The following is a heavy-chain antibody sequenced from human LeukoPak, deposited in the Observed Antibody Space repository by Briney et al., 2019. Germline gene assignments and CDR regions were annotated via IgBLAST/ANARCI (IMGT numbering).Heavy chain of an antibody. J-gene: IGHJ4*02. CDR2: ISAYNGNT. CDR1: GYTFISYG. D-gene: IGHD2-15*01. CDR3: ARGPYCSGGTCYSQYFDY. Sequence: GASVKVSCKASGYTFISYGISWVRQAPGQGLEWMGWISAYNGNTNYAQKLQGRVTMTTDTSTSTAYMELRGLRSDDTAVYYCARGPYCSGGTCYSQYFDYWGQGTLVTVSS. V-gene: IGHV1-18*01.